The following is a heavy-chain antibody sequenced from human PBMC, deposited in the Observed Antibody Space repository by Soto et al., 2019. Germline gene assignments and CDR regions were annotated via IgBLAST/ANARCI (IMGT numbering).Heavy chain of an antibody. V-gene: IGHV4-59*01. CDR3: ARGLVPVRYYFDY. Sequence: SETLSLTCTVSGGSICSFYWSWIRQSPHKGLEWIGFVYYSGTTKYNPSLSSRVTISVDTSKNQFSLNLTSVTAADTAIYYCARGLVPVRYYFDYWGPGSLVTVSS. D-gene: IGHD6-19*01. CDR1: GGSICSFY. J-gene: IGHJ4*02. CDR2: VYYSGTT.